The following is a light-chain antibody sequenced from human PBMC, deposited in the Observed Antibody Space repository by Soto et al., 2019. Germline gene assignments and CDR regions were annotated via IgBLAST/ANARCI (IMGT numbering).Light chain of an antibody. CDR1: QSLSSNY. V-gene: IGKV3-20*01. Sequence: EIVLTQSPGTLSFSPVERSTLSFSASQSLSSNYLAWYQQKPGQAPRLLIYGVSSRATGVPVSFSGSGSGTDFTLTISRLEPEDFAVYYCQQYVSAPITFGQGTRLEIK. CDR3: QQYVSAPIT. CDR2: GVS. J-gene: IGKJ5*01.